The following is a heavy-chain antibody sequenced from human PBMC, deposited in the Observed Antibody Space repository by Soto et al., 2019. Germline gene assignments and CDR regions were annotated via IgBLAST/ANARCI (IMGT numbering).Heavy chain of an antibody. V-gene: IGHV3-30*18. CDR3: AKEKLEGARLPHYYYYMDV. CDR2: IAYDGSSK. J-gene: IGHJ6*03. D-gene: IGHD1-26*01. Sequence: QVQLVESGGGVVQPGRSLRLSCAASGFTFSSYGMHWVRQAPGKGLEWVAVIAYDGSSKDYADSVKGRFTISRDNSKNTLYLQMNSLRAEDTAVYYCAKEKLEGARLPHYYYYMDVWGKGTTVTVSS. CDR1: GFTFSSYG.